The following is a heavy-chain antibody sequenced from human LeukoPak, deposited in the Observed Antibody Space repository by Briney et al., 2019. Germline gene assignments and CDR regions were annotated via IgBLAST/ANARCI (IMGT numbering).Heavy chain of an antibody. CDR3: ARVLLGGSGSYLDAFDI. J-gene: IGHJ3*02. CDR2: ITTSSSYI. D-gene: IGHD3-10*01. V-gene: IGHV3-21*01. CDR1: GFTFSSYS. Sequence: GGSLRLSCAASGFTFSSYSMNWVRQAPGKGLEWASSITTSSSYIHYADSVKGRFTISRDNAKNSLYLQMNSLRAEDTAVYYCARVLLGGSGSYLDAFDIWGQGTMVTVSS.